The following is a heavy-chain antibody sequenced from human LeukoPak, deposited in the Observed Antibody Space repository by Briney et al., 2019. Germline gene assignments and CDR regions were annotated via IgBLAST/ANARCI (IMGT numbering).Heavy chain of an antibody. V-gene: IGHV3-30-3*01. CDR3: ATSPPLHYSGSYETLDY. J-gene: IGHJ4*02. Sequence: GGSLRLSCAASGFTFSTYTMHWVRQAPGKGLEWVTFISYDGGKKYNADSVKGRFTISRGNSKNTLYLQMDNLRTEDTAVYYCATSPPLHYSGSYETLDYWGQGTLVTVSS. D-gene: IGHD1-26*01. CDR2: ISYDGGKK. CDR1: GFTFSTYT.